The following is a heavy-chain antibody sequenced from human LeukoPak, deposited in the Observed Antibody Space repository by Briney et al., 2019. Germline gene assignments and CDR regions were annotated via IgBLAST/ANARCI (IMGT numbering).Heavy chain of an antibody. CDR2: IRYDGSNT. Sequence: GGSLRLSCAASGFTFNNYGMHWVRQAPGKGLEWVAFIRYDGSNTYYADSVKGRFTISRDNSKNTLYLQMNSLRAEDTAVYYCAKYTQLWFLFDYWGQGTLVTVSS. CDR3: AKYTQLWFLFDY. J-gene: IGHJ4*02. V-gene: IGHV3-30*02. D-gene: IGHD5-18*01. CDR1: GFTFNNYG.